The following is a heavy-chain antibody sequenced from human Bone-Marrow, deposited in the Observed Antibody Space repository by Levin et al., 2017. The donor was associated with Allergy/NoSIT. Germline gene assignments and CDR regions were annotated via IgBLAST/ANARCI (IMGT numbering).Heavy chain of an antibody. J-gene: IGHJ4*02. V-gene: IGHV3-74*01. CDR2: INSDGSST. CDR3: ARDGTGSTPFDY. CDR1: GFTFSSYW. D-gene: IGHD2-8*02. Sequence: GGSLRLSCVASGFTFSSYWMHWVRQAPGKGLVWVSRINSDGSSTNYADSVKGRFTISRDNAKNTLSLQMNSLRAEDTAVYYCARDGTGSTPFDYWGQGTLVTVSS.